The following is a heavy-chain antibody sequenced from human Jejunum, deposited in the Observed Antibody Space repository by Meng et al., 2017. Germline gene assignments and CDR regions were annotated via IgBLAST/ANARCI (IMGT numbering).Heavy chain of an antibody. CDR1: GFTFSNYA. CDR2: ISGGVGST. D-gene: IGHD1-26*01. V-gene: IGHV3-23*01. Sequence: GESLKISCAASGFTFSNYALTWVRQAPGKGLEWVSSISGGVGSTYYADSMKGRHTNSRDNSKDTLYLQRNILRAEDSAIYYCAKGRFSWGYLTYFDSWGQGTVVTVSS. J-gene: IGHJ4*02. CDR3: AKGRFSWGYLTYFDS.